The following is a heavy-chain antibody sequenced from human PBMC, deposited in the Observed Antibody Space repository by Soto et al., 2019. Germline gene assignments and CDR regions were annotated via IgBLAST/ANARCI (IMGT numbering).Heavy chain of an antibody. CDR1: GCSISSGGYF. V-gene: IGHV4-30-2*01. J-gene: IGHJ5*02. D-gene: IGHD3-10*01. CDR2: IYHSGTT. CDR3: ARGLGP. Sequence: SETLSLTCAVSGCSISSGGYFWSWIRQPPGKGLEWVGYIYHSGTTYYNPSLKSRVTISVDRSKNQFSLKLSSVTAADTAVYYCARGLGPWGQGTLVTVS.